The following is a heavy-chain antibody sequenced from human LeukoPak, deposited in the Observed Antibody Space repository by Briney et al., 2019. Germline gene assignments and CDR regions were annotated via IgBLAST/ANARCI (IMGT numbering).Heavy chain of an antibody. CDR2: INHSGST. D-gene: IGHD6-13*01. J-gene: IGHJ4*02. CDR3: GVVLALNYHSGWYY. Sequence: SETLSLTCAVYGGSFSGYYWSWIRQPPGKGLEWIGEINHSGSTNYNPSLKSRVTISVDTSENQFSLKLSSVTAADPAVYYCGVVLALNYHSGWYYWGQGTLVTVS. CDR1: GGSFSGYY. V-gene: IGHV4-34*01.